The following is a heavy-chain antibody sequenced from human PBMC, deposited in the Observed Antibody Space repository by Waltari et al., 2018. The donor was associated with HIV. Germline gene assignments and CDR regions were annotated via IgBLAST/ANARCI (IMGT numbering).Heavy chain of an antibody. CDR3: ARPMNYGDYPYYFDY. CDR2: ISYDGRNK. CDR1: GITSRSYA. Sequence: QVQLVEPGGGVVQPGRSLRLSCAAPGITSRSYAMHWVRQAPGKGREWVAVISYDGRNKYYADSVKGRFTISRDNSKNTLYLQMNSLRAEDTAVYYCARPMNYGDYPYYFDYWGQGTLVTVSS. J-gene: IGHJ4*02. D-gene: IGHD4-17*01. V-gene: IGHV3-30*01.